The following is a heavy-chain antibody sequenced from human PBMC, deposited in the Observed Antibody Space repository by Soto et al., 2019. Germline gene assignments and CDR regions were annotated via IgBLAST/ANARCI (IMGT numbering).Heavy chain of an antibody. CDR1: GFTFSSYG. CDR2: IWYDGSNK. V-gene: IGHV3-33*01. CDR3: ARDTNHYARVAATPDYLPGY. Sequence: GGSLRLSCAASGFTFSSYGMHWVRQAPGKGLEWVAVIWYDGSNKYYADSVKGRFTISRDNSKNTLYLQMNSLRAEDTAVYYCARDTNHYARVAATPDYLPGYWGQGTLVTVSS. J-gene: IGHJ4*02. D-gene: IGHD2-15*01.